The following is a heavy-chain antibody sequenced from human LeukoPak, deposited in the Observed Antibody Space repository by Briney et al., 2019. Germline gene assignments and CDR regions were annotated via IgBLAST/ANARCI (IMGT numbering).Heavy chain of an antibody. CDR1: GYTFTSYY. CDR3: ARRYSSGWLLDY. CDR2: INPSGGST. V-gene: IGHV1-46*01. J-gene: IGHJ4*02. Sequence: ASVKVSCKASGYTFTSYYMHWVRQAPGQGLEWMGIINPSGGSTSYAQKFQGRVTMTRDTSTSTVYMELSSLRSEDTAVYSCARRYSSGWLLDYWGQGTLVTVSS. D-gene: IGHD6-19*01.